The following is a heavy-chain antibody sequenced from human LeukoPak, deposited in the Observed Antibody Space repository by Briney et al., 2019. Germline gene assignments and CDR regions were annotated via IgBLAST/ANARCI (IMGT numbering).Heavy chain of an antibody. Sequence: SGTLSLTCAVSGGSISISTWWSWVRQPPGKGLEWIGEIYHSGSTNYNPSLKSRVTISVDKSKNQFSLNLSSVTAADTAVYYCARLYYYDSGSSRSFWQYWGQGTLVTVSS. V-gene: IGHV4-4*02. CDR2: IYHSGST. CDR3: ARLYYYDSGSSRSFWQY. J-gene: IGHJ4*02. CDR1: GGSISISTW. D-gene: IGHD3-10*01.